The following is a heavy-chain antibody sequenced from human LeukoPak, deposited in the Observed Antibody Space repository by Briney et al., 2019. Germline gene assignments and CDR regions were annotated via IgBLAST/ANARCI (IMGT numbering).Heavy chain of an antibody. CDR1: GGSISSGGYY. J-gene: IGHJ4*02. Sequence: SETLSLTCTVSGGSISSGGYYWGWIRQLPGKGLEWIGYVFYTGSTNFDPSLKSRVTMSTNTSKNQFSLKLTSVTAADTAVYYCASHFGSGFDSWGQGTLVTVSS. V-gene: IGHV4-61*08. CDR3: ASHFGSGFDS. CDR2: VFYTGST. D-gene: IGHD3-10*01.